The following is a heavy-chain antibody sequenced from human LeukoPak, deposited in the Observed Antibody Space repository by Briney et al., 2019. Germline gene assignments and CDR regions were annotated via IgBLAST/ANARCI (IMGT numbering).Heavy chain of an antibody. CDR1: GFTFSSYW. J-gene: IGHJ1*01. CDR2: TNTDGSST. Sequence: GGSLRLSCAASGFTFSSYWMHWVRQAPGKGLVWVSGTNTDGSSTMYADSVKGRFTIARDNAKNTLYLQMNSLRAEDTAVYYCYGANAEHWGQGTLVTVSS. D-gene: IGHD4-23*01. CDR3: YGANAEH. V-gene: IGHV3-74*03.